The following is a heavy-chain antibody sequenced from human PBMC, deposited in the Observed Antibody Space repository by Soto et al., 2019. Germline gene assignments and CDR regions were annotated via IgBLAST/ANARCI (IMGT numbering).Heavy chain of an antibody. Sequence: RGSLILSCASPRFSFISYYMSWIRQAPGKGLEWVSYITSSSSYTNYADSVKGRFTISRDNAKNSLYLQMNSLRAEDTAVYYCARGHRYGMDVWGQGT. J-gene: IGHJ6*02. CDR2: ITSSSSYT. CDR3: ARGHRYGMDV. V-gene: IGHV3-11*05. CDR1: RFSFISYY.